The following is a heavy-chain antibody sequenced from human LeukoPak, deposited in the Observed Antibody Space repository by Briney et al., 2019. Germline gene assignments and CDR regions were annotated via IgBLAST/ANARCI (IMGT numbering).Heavy chain of an antibody. CDR3: ARGLNFDP. CDR1: GGSFSGYY. Sequence: PSETLSLTCAVYGGSFSGYYWSWIRQPPGKGLEWIGEINHSGSTNYNPSLKSRVTISVDTSKNQFSLKPSSVTAADTAVYYCARGLNFDPWGQGTLVTVSS. CDR2: INHSGST. J-gene: IGHJ5*02. V-gene: IGHV4-34*01.